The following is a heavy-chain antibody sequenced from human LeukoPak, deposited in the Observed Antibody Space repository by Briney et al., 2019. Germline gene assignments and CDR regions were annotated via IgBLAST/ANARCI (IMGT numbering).Heavy chain of an antibody. Sequence: SETLPLTCTVSGDSISTSTYYWGWIRQSPGKGLEWIGSIHYSGNTYSNPSLKSRVTISVDTSKNQFSLKVRSVTAADTAVYYCARQWDYWGQGTLVTVSS. CDR1: GDSISTSTYY. V-gene: IGHV4-39*01. CDR3: ARQWDY. J-gene: IGHJ4*02. CDR2: IHYSGNT.